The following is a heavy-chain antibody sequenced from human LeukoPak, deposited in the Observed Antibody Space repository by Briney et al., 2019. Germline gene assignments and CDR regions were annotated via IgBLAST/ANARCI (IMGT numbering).Heavy chain of an antibody. CDR3: ARVGSSTTLDAFDI. V-gene: IGHV4-59*01. D-gene: IGHD2-2*01. J-gene: IGHJ3*02. CDR1: GGSISSYY. Sequence: PSETLSPTCTVSGGSISSYYWSWIRQPPGKGLEWIGYIYYSGSTNYNPSLKSRVTISIDTSKNQFSLKLSSVTAADTAVYYCARVGSSTTLDAFDIWGQGTMVTVSS. CDR2: IYYSGST.